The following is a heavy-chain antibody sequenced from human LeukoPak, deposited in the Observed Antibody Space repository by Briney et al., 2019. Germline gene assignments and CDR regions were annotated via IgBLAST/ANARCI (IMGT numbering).Heavy chain of an antibody. CDR3: ARDLADYGELYYYYGMDV. Sequence: AASVKVSCKASGGTFSSYAISWVRQAPGQGLEWMGRIIPILGIANYAQKFQGRVTITADKSTSTAYMGLSSLRSEDTAVYYCARDLADYGELYYYYGMDVWGQGTTVTVSS. D-gene: IGHD4-17*01. V-gene: IGHV1-69*04. CDR2: IIPILGIA. CDR1: GGTFSSYA. J-gene: IGHJ6*02.